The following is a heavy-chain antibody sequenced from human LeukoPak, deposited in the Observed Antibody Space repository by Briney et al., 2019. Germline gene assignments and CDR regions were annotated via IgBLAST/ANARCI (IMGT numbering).Heavy chain of an antibody. J-gene: IGHJ4*02. Sequence: GGSLRLSWEASGFVFGHSWMSWVRQAPGKGLEWVANINLDGSEINYLDSLTGRLTISRDNAKDSLYLQMNGLRAEDTAVYFCVRDRGYSTFDYWGQGTLVTVSS. CDR3: VRDRGYSTFDY. CDR2: INLDGSEI. CDR1: GFVFGHSW. D-gene: IGHD3-22*01. V-gene: IGHV3-7*03.